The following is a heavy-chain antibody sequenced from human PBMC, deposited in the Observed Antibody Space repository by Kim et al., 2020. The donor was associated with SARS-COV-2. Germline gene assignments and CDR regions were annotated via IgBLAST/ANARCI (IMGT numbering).Heavy chain of an antibody. D-gene: IGHD6-19*01. V-gene: IGHV4-4*07. J-gene: IGHJ4*02. Sequence: NCNPALAGGVTVSVDTSQNQFSLKLRCMTAADTAVYYCTRVVAVAPGYFDYWGQGILVTVSS. CDR3: TRVVAVAPGYFDY.